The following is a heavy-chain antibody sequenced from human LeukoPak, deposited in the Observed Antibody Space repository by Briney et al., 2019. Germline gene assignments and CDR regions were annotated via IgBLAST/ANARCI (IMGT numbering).Heavy chain of an antibody. CDR3: AKDLNRNGSGSAPDY. V-gene: IGHV3-33*06. CDR1: GFTFSSFG. D-gene: IGHD3-10*01. CDR2: IWYDGSNK. Sequence: PGGSLRLSCAASGFTFSSFGMHWVRQAPGKGLEWVAVIWYDGSNKYYADSVKGRFTISRDNSKNTLYLQMYSLRAEDTAVYYCAKDLNRNGSGSAPDYWGQGTLVTVSS. J-gene: IGHJ4*02.